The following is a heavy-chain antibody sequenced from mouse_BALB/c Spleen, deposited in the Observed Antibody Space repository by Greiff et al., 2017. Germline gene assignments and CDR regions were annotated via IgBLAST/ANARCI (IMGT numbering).Heavy chain of an antibody. V-gene: IGHV5-9-4*01. J-gene: IGHJ4*01. CDR1: GFTFSSYA. CDR2: ISSGGSYT. Sequence: EVKLMESGGGLVKPGGSLKLSCAASGFTFSSYAMSWVRQSPEKRLEWVAEISSGGSYTYYPDTVTGRFTISRDNAKNTLYLEMSSLRSEDTAMYYCAREQRGGYAMDYWGQGTSVTVSS. CDR3: AREQRGGYAMDY.